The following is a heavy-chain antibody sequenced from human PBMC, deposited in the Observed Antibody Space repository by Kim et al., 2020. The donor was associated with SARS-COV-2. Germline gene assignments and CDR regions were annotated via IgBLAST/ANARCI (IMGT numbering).Heavy chain of an antibody. CDR2: IGTAGDT. Sequence: GGSLRLSCAASGFTFSSYDMHWVRQATGKGLEWVSAIGTAGDTYYPGSVKGRFTISRENAKNSLYLQMNSLRAGDTAVYYCARGVYDFWSGYSNDAFDIWGQGTMVTVSS. D-gene: IGHD3-3*01. J-gene: IGHJ3*02. CDR1: GFTFSSYD. V-gene: IGHV3-13*01. CDR3: ARGVYDFWSGYSNDAFDI.